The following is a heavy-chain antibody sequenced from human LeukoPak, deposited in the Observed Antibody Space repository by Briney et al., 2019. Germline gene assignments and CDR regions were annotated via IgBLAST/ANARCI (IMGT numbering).Heavy chain of an antibody. CDR2: IYTSGST. CDR1: GGSISSYY. Sequence: SETLSLTCAVSGGSISSYYWSWIRQPAGKGLEWIGRIYTSGSTNYNPSLKSRVTMSVDTSKNQFSLKLSSVTAADTAVYYCARAEGYYDSSGYYLGAFDIWGQGTMVTVSS. J-gene: IGHJ3*02. CDR3: ARAEGYYDSSGYYLGAFDI. V-gene: IGHV4-4*07. D-gene: IGHD3-22*01.